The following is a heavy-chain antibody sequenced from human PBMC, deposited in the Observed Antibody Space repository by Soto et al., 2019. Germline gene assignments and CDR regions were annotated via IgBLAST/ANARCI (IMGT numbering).Heavy chain of an antibody. V-gene: IGHV3-33*01. D-gene: IGHD2-15*01. J-gene: IGHJ4*02. CDR1: GFTFSTDG. CDR3: ARDGYCSGGSCYSVPVFDY. CDR2: IWYDGSNK. Sequence: GGSLRLSCAASGFTFSTDGRHWVRQAPGKGLEWVAVIWYDGSNKYYADSVKGRFTISRDNSKNTLYLQMNSLRAEDTAVYYCARDGYCSGGSCYSVPVFDYWGQRT.